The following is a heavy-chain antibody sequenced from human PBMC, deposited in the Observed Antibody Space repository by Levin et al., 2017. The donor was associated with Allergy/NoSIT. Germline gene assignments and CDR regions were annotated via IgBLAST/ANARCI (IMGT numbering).Heavy chain of an antibody. Sequence: GSLRLSCTVSGGSISTNTYYWGWIRQPPGKGLEWIGSIYYQGGTRYNPSFKSRVALSVDTSQNQFSLRLTSVTAADTAVYYCATKREYIFSHYGMDVWGQGTTVTVS. CDR3: ATKREYIFSHYGMDV. CDR1: GGSISTNTYY. J-gene: IGHJ6*02. V-gene: IGHV4-39*01. CDR2: IYYQGGT. D-gene: IGHD3-9*01.